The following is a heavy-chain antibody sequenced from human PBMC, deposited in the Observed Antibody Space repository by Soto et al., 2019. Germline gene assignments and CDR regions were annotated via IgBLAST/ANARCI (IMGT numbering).Heavy chain of an antibody. CDR1: VYTLTSCG. D-gene: IGHD2-2*01. Sequence: GSSVKVYFNASVYTLTSCGISWVRQAPGQGLEWMGCISAYNGNTNYAQKLQGRVTISRDNAKNTLHLEMNRLRAEDTAVYYCVRDGHCITTSCYGNWFDPCGQGTLVTVSS. V-gene: IGHV1-18*04. CDR2: ISAYNGNT. J-gene: IGHJ5*02. CDR3: VRDGHCITTSCYGNWFDP.